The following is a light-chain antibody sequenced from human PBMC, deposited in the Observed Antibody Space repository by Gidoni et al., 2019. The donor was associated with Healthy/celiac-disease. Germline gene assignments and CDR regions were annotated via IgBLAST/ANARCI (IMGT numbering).Light chain of an antibody. Sequence: DIQMTQSPSSLSASVGDRVTITCQASQYISNYLNGYQQNPGKAPKLLIYDASNLETGVPSRFSGSGSGTDFTFTISSLQPEDIATYYCQQYDNLPLTFGGGTKVEIK. CDR1: QYISNY. CDR2: DAS. CDR3: QQYDNLPLT. J-gene: IGKJ4*01. V-gene: IGKV1-33*01.